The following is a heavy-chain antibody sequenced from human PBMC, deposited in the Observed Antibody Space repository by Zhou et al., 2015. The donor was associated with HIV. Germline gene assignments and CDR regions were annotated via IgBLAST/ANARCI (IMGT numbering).Heavy chain of an antibody. Sequence: EVQVVESGGGLVQPGGSLRLSCAASGFSFSDHYMDWVRQAPGKGLEWVSVIYSGDSTYYADSVKGRFTISRDNSKNTLYLQMNSLRADDTAVYYSAKGDYYDNSGYYIWGQGTLVTVSS. D-gene: IGHD3-22*01. J-gene: IGHJ4*02. V-gene: IGHV3-66*01. CDR2: IYSGDST. CDR1: GFSFSDHY. CDR3: AKGDYYDNSGYYI.